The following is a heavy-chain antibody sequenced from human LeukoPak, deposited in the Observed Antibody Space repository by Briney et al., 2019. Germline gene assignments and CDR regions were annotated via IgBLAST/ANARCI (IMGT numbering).Heavy chain of an antibody. CDR3: ARDWGYCSSTSCHVFDY. J-gene: IGHJ4*02. D-gene: IGHD2-2*01. V-gene: IGHV3-53*01. Sequence: GSLRLSCAASGFTVSSNCMSWVRQAPGKGLEWVSVIYSDGSTYYADSVKGRFTISRDNSKNTLYLQMNSLRAEDTAVYYCARDWGYCSSTSCHVFDYWGQGTLVTVSS. CDR2: IYSDGST. CDR1: GFTVSSNC.